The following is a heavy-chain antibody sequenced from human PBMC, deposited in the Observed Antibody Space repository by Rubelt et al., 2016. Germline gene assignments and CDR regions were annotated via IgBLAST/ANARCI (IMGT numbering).Heavy chain of an antibody. CDR1: GGSISSDY. V-gene: IGHV4-59*01. Sequence: QVQLQESGPGLVKPSETLSLTCTVSGGSISSDYWSWIRQPPGKGLEWIGYVYYSGSTNYNPSLKSRVTISGDTSTNQFSLKRRSVTAADTAVYYWARFGAAAGTDYWGQGALVTVSS. J-gene: IGHJ4*02. D-gene: IGHD6-13*01. CDR3: ARFGAAAGTDY. CDR2: VYYSGST.